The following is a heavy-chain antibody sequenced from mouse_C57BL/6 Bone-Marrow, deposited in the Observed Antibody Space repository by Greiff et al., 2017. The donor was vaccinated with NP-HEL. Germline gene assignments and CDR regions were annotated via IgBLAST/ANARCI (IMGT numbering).Heavy chain of an antibody. CDR3: TTYHGSSSFDY. CDR2: IDPENGDT. J-gene: IGHJ2*01. CDR1: GFNIKDDY. D-gene: IGHD1-1*01. Sequence: EVQLQQSGAELVRPGASVKLSCTASGFNIKDDYMHWVKQRPEQGLEWIGWIDPENGDTEYASKFQGKATITADTSSNTAYLQLSSLTSEDTAVYYCTTYHGSSSFDYWGQVTTLTVSS. V-gene: IGHV14-4*01.